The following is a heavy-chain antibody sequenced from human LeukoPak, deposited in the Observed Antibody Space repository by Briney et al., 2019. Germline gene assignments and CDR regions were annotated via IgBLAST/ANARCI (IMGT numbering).Heavy chain of an antibody. CDR1: GGSFSGYY. D-gene: IGHD2-21*01. CDR3: ARHAFASPFAY. CDR2: IYHSGDS. J-gene: IGHJ4*02. V-gene: IGHV4-59*08. Sequence: SETLSLTCAVYGGSFSGYYWSWIRQPPGKGLDWIGYIYHSGDSNYNPSLKSRVTISLDTSKNEVSLKLSSVTAADTAVYYCARHAFASPFAYWGQGTLVTVSS.